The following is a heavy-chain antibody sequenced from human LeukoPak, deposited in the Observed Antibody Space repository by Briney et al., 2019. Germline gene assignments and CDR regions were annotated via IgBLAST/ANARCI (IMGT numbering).Heavy chain of an antibody. Sequence: SVKVSCKASGGTFSSYAISWVRQAPGQGLEWMGGIIPIFGTANYAQKFQGRVTITTDESTSTAYMELSSLRSEDTAVYYCASSPSSSPVDYYYMDVWGKGTTVTVSS. CDR3: ASSPSSSPVDYYYMDV. CDR2: IIPIFGTA. CDR1: GGTFSSYA. D-gene: IGHD6-6*01. V-gene: IGHV1-69*05. J-gene: IGHJ6*03.